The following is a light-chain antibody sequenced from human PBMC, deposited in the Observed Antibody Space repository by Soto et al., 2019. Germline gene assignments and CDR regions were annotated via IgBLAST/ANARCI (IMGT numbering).Light chain of an antibody. Sequence: EIVMTQSPATLSVSPGERATLSCRASQSISTELAWYQQKPGQPPRLLIYSASTRATGVPARFTGSGSGSEFTLAISGLQSEDLAAYYGHQGHNWPLTFGQGTRLEI. CDR1: QSISTE. CDR3: HQGHNWPLT. V-gene: IGKV3-15*01. CDR2: SAS. J-gene: IGKJ2*01.